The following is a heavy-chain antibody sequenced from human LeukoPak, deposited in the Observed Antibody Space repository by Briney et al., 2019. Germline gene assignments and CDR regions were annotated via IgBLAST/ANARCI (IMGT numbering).Heavy chain of an antibody. CDR2: ISWNSGSI. V-gene: IGHV3-9*01. CDR1: GFTFDDYA. CDR3: AKDEWGSGSYYWYFDL. Sequence: GGSLRVSCAASGFTFDDYAMHWVRQAPGKGLEWVSGISWNSGSIGYADSVKGRFTISRDNAKNSLCLQMNSLRAEDTALYYCAKDEWGSGSYYWYFDLWGRGTLVTVSS. D-gene: IGHD1-26*01. J-gene: IGHJ2*01.